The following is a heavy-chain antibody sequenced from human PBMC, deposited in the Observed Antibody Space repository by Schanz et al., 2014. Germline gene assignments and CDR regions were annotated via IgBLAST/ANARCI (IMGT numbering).Heavy chain of an antibody. CDR3: AKGMGYCSGGTCYDYYYYGLDV. Sequence: DVQLLESGGGLVQPGGSLRLSCAVSGFTVSSNHMSWVRQAPGKGLEWVSYIDGKSTTVYYADSVKGRFTISRDNSENSLYLQMNSLSADDAAVFYCAKGMGYCSGGTCYDYYYYGLDVWGQGTTVTVSS. J-gene: IGHJ6*02. D-gene: IGHD2-15*01. CDR2: IDGKSTTV. V-gene: IGHV3-48*01. CDR1: GFTVSSNH.